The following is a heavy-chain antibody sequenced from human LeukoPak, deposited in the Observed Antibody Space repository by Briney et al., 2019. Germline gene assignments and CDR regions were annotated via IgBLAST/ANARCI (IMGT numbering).Heavy chain of an antibody. CDR3: AELGITMIGGV. Sequence: GGSLRLSCAASGFTFSRSWMNWVRQAAGKGLEWVANIKQDGSDKYYLDSVRGRFTISRDNAKNSLYLQMNSLRAEDTAVYYCAELGITMIGGVWGKGTTATISS. CDR1: GFTFSRSW. D-gene: IGHD3-10*02. CDR2: IKQDGSDK. V-gene: IGHV3-7*01. J-gene: IGHJ6*04.